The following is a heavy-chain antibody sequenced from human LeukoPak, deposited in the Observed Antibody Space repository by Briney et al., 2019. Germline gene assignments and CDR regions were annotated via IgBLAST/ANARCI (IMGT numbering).Heavy chain of an antibody. CDR2: IIPILGIA. CDR3: AKSLQYYYDTGGPY. V-gene: IGHV1-69*04. CDR1: GGTFSSYA. J-gene: IGHJ4*02. D-gene: IGHD3-22*01. Sequence: SVKVSCKASGGTFSSYAISWVRQAPGQGLEWMGRIIPILGIANYAQKFQGRVTITADKSTSTAYMELSSLRSEDTAVYYCAKSLQYYYDTGGPYWGQGTLVTVSS.